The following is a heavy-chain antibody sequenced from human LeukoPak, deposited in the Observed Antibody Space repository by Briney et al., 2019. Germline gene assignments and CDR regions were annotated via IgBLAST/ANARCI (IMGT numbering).Heavy chain of an antibody. CDR1: GGSISSSGYY. V-gene: IGHV4-39*01. J-gene: IGHJ4*02. Sequence: PSETLSLTCTVSGGSISSSGYYWGWIRQPPGKGLEWIGSIYYSGSTYYNPSLKSRVTISVDTSKNQFSLKLSSVTAADTAVYYCARLRYYYDSSGYYADYWGQGTLVTVSS. CDR3: ARLRYYYDSSGYYADY. D-gene: IGHD3-22*01. CDR2: IYYSGST.